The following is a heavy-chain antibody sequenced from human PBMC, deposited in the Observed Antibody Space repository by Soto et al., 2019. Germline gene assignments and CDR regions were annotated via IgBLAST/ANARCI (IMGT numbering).Heavy chain of an antibody. V-gene: IGHV3-23*01. CDR2: ASGSGTST. CDR1: GFTFSSYA. CDR3: AKGITGTTRTDY. D-gene: IGHD1-7*01. Sequence: EAQLLESGGGLVQPGGSLRLSCSASGFTFSSYAMSWVRQAPGKGLEWVSGASGSGTSTYYADSVKGRFTISRDNSKNTLYLQVNSLRAEDTAVYYCAKGITGTTRTDYWGQGTLVTVSS. J-gene: IGHJ4*02.